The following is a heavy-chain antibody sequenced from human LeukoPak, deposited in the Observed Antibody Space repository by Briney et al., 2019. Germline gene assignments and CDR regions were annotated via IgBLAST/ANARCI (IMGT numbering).Heavy chain of an antibody. J-gene: IGHJ4*02. V-gene: IGHV4-30-2*01. D-gene: IGHD3-10*01. CDR3: ARGRFGELSLLFDY. CDR2: IYHSGST. CDR1: GGSISSGGYS. Sequence: SETLSLTCAVSGGSISSGGYSWSWIRQPPGKGLEWIGYIYHSGSTYYNPSLKSRVTISVDRSKNQFSLKLSSVTAADTAVYYCARGRFGELSLLFDYWGQGTLVTVSS.